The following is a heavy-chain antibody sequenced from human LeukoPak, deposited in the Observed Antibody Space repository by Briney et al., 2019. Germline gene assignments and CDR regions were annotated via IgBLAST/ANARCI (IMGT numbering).Heavy chain of an antibody. V-gene: IGHV3-7*01. Sequence: GGPLRLSCAASGFTFNRSWMNWVRQAPGKGLEWVANMDPSGSQKRYVDSVKGRFTISKDNPGTSLYLEMYSLRAEHTAIYYCAIWTSGNYWGQGTLVTDSS. J-gene: IGHJ4*02. CDR1: GFTFNRSW. CDR2: MDPSGSQK. D-gene: IGHD1-1*01. CDR3: AIWTSGNY.